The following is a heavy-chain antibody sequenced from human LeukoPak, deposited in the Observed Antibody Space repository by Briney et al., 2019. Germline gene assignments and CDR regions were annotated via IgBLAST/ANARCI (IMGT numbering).Heavy chain of an antibody. J-gene: IGHJ5*02. CDR3: ARDYNDILTGPWFDP. V-gene: IGHV4-4*07. D-gene: IGHD3-9*01. CDR1: GGSISSYY. Sequence: SETLSLTCTVSGGSISSYYWSWIPQPAGKGLEWIGRIYTSGSTNYNPSLKSRVAMSVDTSKNQFSLKLSSVTAADTAVYYCARDYNDILTGPWFDPWGQGTLVTVSS. CDR2: IYTSGST.